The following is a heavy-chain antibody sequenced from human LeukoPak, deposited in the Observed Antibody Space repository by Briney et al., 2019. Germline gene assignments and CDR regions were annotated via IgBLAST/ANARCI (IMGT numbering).Heavy chain of an antibody. CDR3: ARDVQSQLRYFDWLLNS. Sequence: TGGSLRLSCPVSGFTFSNYAMSWVRQAPGKGLEWVSTISGGGGSTYYADSVKGRFTISRDNSKNTLYLQMNSLRAEDTAVYYCARDVQSQLRYFDWLLNSWGQGTLVTVSS. V-gene: IGHV3-23*01. J-gene: IGHJ4*02. CDR2: ISGGGGST. D-gene: IGHD3-9*01. CDR1: GFTFSNYA.